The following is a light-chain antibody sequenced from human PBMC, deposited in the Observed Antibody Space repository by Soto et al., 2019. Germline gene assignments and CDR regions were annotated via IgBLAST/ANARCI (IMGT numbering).Light chain of an antibody. CDR2: DVA. J-gene: IGLJ1*01. CDR1: RSDVGGYNF. CDR3: SSYAGSNNYV. V-gene: IGLV2-11*01. Sequence: QSALTQPRSVSGSPGQSVTISCTGTRSDVGGYNFVSWYQQHPGKAPTLMIYDVAKRPSGVPDRFSGSKSADTASLTISGLQAEDEADYYCSSYAGSNNYVFGTGTKLTVL.